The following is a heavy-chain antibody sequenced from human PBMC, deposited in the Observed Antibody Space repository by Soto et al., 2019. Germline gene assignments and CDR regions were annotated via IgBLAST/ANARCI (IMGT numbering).Heavy chain of an antibody. J-gene: IGHJ6*02. CDR1: GYTSTGYY. CDR3: AREVRGVTNYYYGMDV. CDR2: INPNSGGT. D-gene: IGHD3-10*01. Sequence: ASVKVSCKASGYTSTGYYMHWVRQAPGQGLEWMGWINPNSGGTNYAQKFQGWVTMTRDTSISTAYMELSRLRSDDTAVYYCAREVRGVTNYYYGMDVWGQGTTVTVSS. V-gene: IGHV1-2*04.